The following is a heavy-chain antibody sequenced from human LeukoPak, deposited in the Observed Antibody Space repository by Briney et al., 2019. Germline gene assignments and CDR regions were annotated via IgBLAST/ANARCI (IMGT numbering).Heavy chain of an antibody. J-gene: IGHJ4*02. CDR1: GFTVSSNY. V-gene: IGHV3-66*01. D-gene: IGHD6-19*01. CDR3: ARDKDSSGWYGDN. Sequence: GGSLRLSCAASGFTVSSNYMSWVRQAPGKGLGWVSVIYSGGSTYYADSVKGRFTISRDNSKNTLYLQMSSLRVEDTAVYYCARDKDSSGWYGDNWGQGTLVTVSS. CDR2: IYSGGST.